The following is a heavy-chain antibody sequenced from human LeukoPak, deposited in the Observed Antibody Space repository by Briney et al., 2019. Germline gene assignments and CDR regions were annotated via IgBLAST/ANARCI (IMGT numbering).Heavy chain of an antibody. D-gene: IGHD3-22*01. CDR2: IYYSGST. CDR1: GGSISSYY. J-gene: IGHJ2*01. CDR3: ARDGYDSSGYSSYWYFDL. V-gene: IGHV4-59*01. Sequence: SETLSLTCTVSGGSISSYYWSWIRQPPGKGLEWIGYIYYSGSTNYNPSLKSRVTISVDTSKNQFSLKLSSVTAADTAVYYCARDGYDSSGYSSYWYFDLWGRGTLVAVSS.